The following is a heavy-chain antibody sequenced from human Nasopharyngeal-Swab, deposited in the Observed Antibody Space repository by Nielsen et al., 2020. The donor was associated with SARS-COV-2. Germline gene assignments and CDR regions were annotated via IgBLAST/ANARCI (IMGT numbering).Heavy chain of an antibody. CDR1: GYSISSGYY. D-gene: IGHD5-18*01. V-gene: IGHV4-38-2*02. J-gene: IGHJ6*02. CDR3: ARGSQWIQLCPVICYYYYGMDV. CDR2: INHSGSA. Sequence: SETLSLTCTVSGYSISSGYYWSWIRQPPGKGLEWIGEINHSGSANYNPSLKSRVTISVDTSKNQFSLKLSSVTAADTAVYYCARGSQWIQLCPVICYYYYGMDVWGQGTTVTVSS.